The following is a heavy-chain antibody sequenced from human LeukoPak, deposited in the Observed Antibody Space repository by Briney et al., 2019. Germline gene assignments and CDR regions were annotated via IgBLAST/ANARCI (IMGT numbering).Heavy chain of an antibody. D-gene: IGHD6-19*01. CDR1: GGSAISGSYY. J-gene: IGHJ5*02. CDR3: AGGTPLYSSDWYVNWFDP. CDR2: HYHSGTN. Sequence: SETLSLTCTVPGGSAISGSYYWSWIRQHPGGGLEWHVYHYHSGTNKSHPPLKSRVTISIDTSKNQFSLKVRSVTAADTAVYFCAGGTPLYSSDWYVNWFDPWGQGTLVTVSS. V-gene: IGHV4-61*01.